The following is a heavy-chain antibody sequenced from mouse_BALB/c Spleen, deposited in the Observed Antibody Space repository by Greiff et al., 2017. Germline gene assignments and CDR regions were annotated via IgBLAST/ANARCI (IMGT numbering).Heavy chain of an antibody. CDR3: ARCYNGSSPYAMDY. Sequence: EVQLVESGGGLVQPGGSLKLSCAASGFTFSSFGMHWVRQAPEKGLEWVAYISSGSSTIYYADTVKGRFTISRDTAKNTLFLQMTSLRSEDTAMYYCARCYNGSSPYAMDYWGQGTSVTVSS. V-gene: IGHV5-17*02. J-gene: IGHJ4*01. CDR2: ISSGSSTI. D-gene: IGHD1-1*01. CDR1: GFTFSSFG.